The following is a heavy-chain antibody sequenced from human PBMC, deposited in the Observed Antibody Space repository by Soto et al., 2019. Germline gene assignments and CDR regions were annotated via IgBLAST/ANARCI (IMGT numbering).Heavy chain of an antibody. CDR3: ARGDDILTGYPYYFDY. CDR1: GGSISSGGYY. J-gene: IGHJ4*02. V-gene: IGHV4-31*03. Sequence: SETLSLTCTVSGGSISSGGYYWSWIRQHPGKGLEWIGYIYYSGSTYYNPSLKSRVTISVDTSKNQFSLKLSSVTAADTAVYYCARGDDILTGYPYYFDYWGQGTLVTVS. D-gene: IGHD3-9*01. CDR2: IYYSGST.